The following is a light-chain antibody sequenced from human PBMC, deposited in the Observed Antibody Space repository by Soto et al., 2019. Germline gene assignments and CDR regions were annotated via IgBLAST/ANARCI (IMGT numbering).Light chain of an antibody. CDR3: QNYNTAPHT. CDR1: QAISNY. V-gene: IGKV1-27*01. J-gene: IGKJ4*01. CDR2: AAS. Sequence: DIQMTQSPSSLSASVGDTVTITCRASQAISNYLAWYQQKPGKVPTLLIYAASTVQSGVPSRFSGSRSGMDFTLTVSGMQPEDVATYYCQNYNTAPHTFGGGTKVEI.